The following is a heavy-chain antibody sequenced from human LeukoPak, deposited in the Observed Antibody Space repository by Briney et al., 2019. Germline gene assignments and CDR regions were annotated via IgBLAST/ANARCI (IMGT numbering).Heavy chain of an antibody. CDR3: AKDRAMVRGVIHDY. Sequence: PGGSLRLSCAASGFTFDDYAMHWVRQAPGKGLEWVSGISWNGGSIGYADSVKGRFTISRDNAKNSLYLQMNSLRAEDTALYYCAKDRAMVRGVIHDYWGQGTLVTVSS. J-gene: IGHJ4*02. D-gene: IGHD3-10*01. V-gene: IGHV3-9*01. CDR2: ISWNGGSI. CDR1: GFTFDDYA.